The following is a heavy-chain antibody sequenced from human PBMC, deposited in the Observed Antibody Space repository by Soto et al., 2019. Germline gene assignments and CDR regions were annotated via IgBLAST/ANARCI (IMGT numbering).Heavy chain of an antibody. CDR1: GGAFSSYA. J-gene: IGHJ4*02. V-gene: IGHV1-69*13. CDR3: ARGRPSLYYYDSSGYYPYDY. CDR2: IIPIFGTA. D-gene: IGHD3-22*01. Sequence: SVKVSCKASGGAFSSYAISWVRQAPGQGLEWMGGIIPIFGTANYAQKFQGRVTITADESTSTAYMELSSLRSEDTAVYYCARGRPSLYYYDSSGYYPYDYWGQGTLVTVSS.